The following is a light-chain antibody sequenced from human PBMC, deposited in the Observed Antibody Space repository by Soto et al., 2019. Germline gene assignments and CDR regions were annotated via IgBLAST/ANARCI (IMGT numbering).Light chain of an antibody. Sequence: EIXLTXXXXTLSLSPGERATLSCRASQSVSSSYLAWYQQTPGQAPRLLIYGASSRATGIPDRFSGXXXXXXXXXTISRLEPEDFAVYYCQQYGSSPRVTFGQGTKLEXK. J-gene: IGKJ2*01. CDR2: GAS. V-gene: IGKV3-20*01. CDR3: QQYGSSPRVT. CDR1: QSVSSSY.